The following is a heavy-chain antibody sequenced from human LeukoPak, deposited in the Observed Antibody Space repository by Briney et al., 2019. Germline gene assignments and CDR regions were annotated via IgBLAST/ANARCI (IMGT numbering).Heavy chain of an antibody. CDR3: ARYSSSWYVDY. D-gene: IGHD6-13*01. CDR1: GGSISSYY. CDR2: IYYSGST. J-gene: IGHJ4*02. V-gene: IGHV4-59*08. Sequence: SETLSLTCTVSGGSISSYYWSWIRQPPGKGLEWIGYIYYSGSTYYNPSLKSRVTISVVTSKNQFSLKLSSVTAADTAVYYCARYSSSWYVDYWGQGTLVTVSS.